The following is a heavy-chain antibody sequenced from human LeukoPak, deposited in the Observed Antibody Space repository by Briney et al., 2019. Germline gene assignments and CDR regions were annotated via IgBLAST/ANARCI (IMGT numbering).Heavy chain of an antibody. CDR2: ISWNSGNI. D-gene: IGHD6-13*01. Sequence: LSLTCTVSGGSISSYYWSWIRQPPGKGLEWVSGISWNSGNIGYADSVKGRFTIPRDNAKNSLYLQMNSLRAEDMALYYCAKDGGSSNWYYFDYWGQGTLVTVSS. V-gene: IGHV3-9*03. CDR3: AKDGGSSNWYYFDY. J-gene: IGHJ4*02. CDR1: GGSISSYY.